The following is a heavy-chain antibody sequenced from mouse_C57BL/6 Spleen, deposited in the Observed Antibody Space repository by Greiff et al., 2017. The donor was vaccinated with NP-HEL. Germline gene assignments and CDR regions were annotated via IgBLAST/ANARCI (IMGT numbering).Heavy chain of an antibody. CDR2: INPNNGGT. CDR3: ARKYYGDY. J-gene: IGHJ2*01. D-gene: IGHD1-2*01. CDR1: GYTFTDYY. V-gene: IGHV1-26*01. Sequence: VQLQQSGPELVKPGASVKISCTASGYTFTDYYMNWVKQSHGKSLEWIGDINPNNGGTSYNQKFKGKATLTVDKSSSTAYMELRSLTSEDSAVYYCARKYYGDYWGQGTTLTVSS.